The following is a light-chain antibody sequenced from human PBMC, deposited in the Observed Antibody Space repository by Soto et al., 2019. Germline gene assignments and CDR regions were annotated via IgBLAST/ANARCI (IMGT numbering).Light chain of an antibody. CDR1: SSDVGGYNY. CDR3: CSYTTSSTYV. Sequence: QSVLTQPASVSGSPGQSITISCTGTSSDVGGYNYVSWYQQHPGKAPKLVIYEVSYRPSGVSNRFSGSKSGNTASLTISGLQAEDEADYYCCSYTTSSTYVFGTGTKLTVL. V-gene: IGLV2-14*01. CDR2: EVS. J-gene: IGLJ1*01.